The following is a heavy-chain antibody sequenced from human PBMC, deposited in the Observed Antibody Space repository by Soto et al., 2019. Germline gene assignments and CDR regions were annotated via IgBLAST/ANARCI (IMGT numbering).Heavy chain of an antibody. D-gene: IGHD5-12*01. J-gene: IGHJ4*02. V-gene: IGHV3-11*01. CDR3: ATIQWGSLDF. Sequence: GGSLRLSCVVSGITFRDYYMPWVRQGPGKGLEFVSLISNNDGTPYYIDSVRGRFTISRDNAKNSLYLQINSLRVEDTAMYYCATIQWGSLDFWGQGALVTVSS. CDR1: GITFRDYY. CDR2: ISNNDGTP.